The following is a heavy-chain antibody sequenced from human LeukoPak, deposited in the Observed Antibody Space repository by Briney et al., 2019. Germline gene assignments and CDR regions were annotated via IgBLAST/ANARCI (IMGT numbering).Heavy chain of an antibody. D-gene: IGHD2-2*01. Sequence: ASVKVSRKASGYTFTSYAMNWVRQAPGQGLEWMGWINTNTGNPTYAQGFTGRFVFSLDTSVSTAYLQISSLKAEDTAVYYCASGYCSSTSCCPHTDDYWGQGTLVTVSS. CDR1: GYTFTSYA. V-gene: IGHV7-4-1*02. CDR2: INTNTGNP. J-gene: IGHJ4*02. CDR3: ASGYCSSTSCCPHTDDY.